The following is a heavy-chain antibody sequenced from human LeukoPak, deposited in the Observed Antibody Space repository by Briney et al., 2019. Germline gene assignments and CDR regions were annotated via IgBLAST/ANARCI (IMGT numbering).Heavy chain of an antibody. Sequence: ESLKISCKGSGYSFTSYWIGWVRQMPGKGLEWMGIIYPGDSDTRYSPSFQGQVTISADKSISTAYLQWSSLKASDTAMYYCARPYDYYDSSGYDAFDIWGQGTMVTVSS. CDR1: GYSFTSYW. CDR3: ARPYDYYDSSGYDAFDI. CDR2: IYPGDSDT. V-gene: IGHV5-51*01. D-gene: IGHD3-22*01. J-gene: IGHJ3*02.